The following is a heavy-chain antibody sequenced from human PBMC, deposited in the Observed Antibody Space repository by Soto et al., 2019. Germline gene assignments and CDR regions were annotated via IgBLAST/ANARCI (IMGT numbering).Heavy chain of an antibody. CDR1: GYTFTSYA. J-gene: IGHJ4*02. CDR3: ARGSSWSYFDY. Sequence: VKVSCKASGYTFTSYAIHWVRQAPGQRLEWMGWINTAKDTTKYSQKFQGRVTITRDTSTTIIYMELSSLRSEDTAVYYCARGSSWSYFDYWGQGTQVNVS. D-gene: IGHD6-13*01. V-gene: IGHV1-3*04. CDR2: INTAKDTT.